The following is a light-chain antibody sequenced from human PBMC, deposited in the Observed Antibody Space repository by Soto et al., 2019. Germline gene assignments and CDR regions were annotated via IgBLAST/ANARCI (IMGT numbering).Light chain of an antibody. V-gene: IGKV3-20*01. Sequence: EIVLTQSPGTLSLSPGERATLSCRASQSVSRTYLAWYQQKPDQAPRLLIYATSSRPTGIPDRFSGSGSGTDFTLTISRLEPEDFAVYYWQQYARSRTFGQGTKVEIK. CDR2: ATS. J-gene: IGKJ1*01. CDR3: QQYARSRT. CDR1: QSVSRTY.